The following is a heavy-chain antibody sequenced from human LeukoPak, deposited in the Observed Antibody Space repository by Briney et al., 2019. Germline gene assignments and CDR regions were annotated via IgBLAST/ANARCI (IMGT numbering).Heavy chain of an antibody. Sequence: SETLSLTCAVYGGSFSAYYWSWIRQPPGKGLEWIGEINHSGSTNYNPSLKSRVTISVDTSKNQFSLKLSSVTAADTAVYYCARGPTYYYDSFIPFDPWGQGTLVTVSS. J-gene: IGHJ5*02. CDR3: ARGPTYYYDSFIPFDP. CDR1: GGSFSAYY. CDR2: INHSGST. D-gene: IGHD3-22*01. V-gene: IGHV4-34*01.